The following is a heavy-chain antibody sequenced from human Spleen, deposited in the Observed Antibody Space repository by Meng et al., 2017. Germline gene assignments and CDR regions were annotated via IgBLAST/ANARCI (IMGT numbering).Heavy chain of an antibody. Sequence: QVQLQESGPGLVKPSGTLSLTCAVSGGSISSSNWWSWVRQPPGKGLEWIGEIYHSGSTNYNPSLKSRVTISVDKSKNQFSLKLSSVTAAETAVYYCASFPPPGKQWLVTDYWGQGTLVTVSS. CDR1: GGSISSSNW. CDR3: ASFPPPGKQWLVTDY. CDR2: IYHSGST. J-gene: IGHJ4*02. V-gene: IGHV4-4*02. D-gene: IGHD6-19*01.